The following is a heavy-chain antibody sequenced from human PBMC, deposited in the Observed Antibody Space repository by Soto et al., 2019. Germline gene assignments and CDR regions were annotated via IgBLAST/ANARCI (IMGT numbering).Heavy chain of an antibody. J-gene: IGHJ5*02. D-gene: IGHD6-13*01. CDR3: ATIAAAGTGWFDP. CDR1: GYTLTELS. V-gene: IGHV1-24*01. CDR2: FDPEDGET. Sequence: GASVKVSCKVSGYTLTELSMHRVRQAPGKGLEWMGGFDPEDGETIYAQKFQGRVTMTEDTSTDTAYMELSSLRSEDTAVYYCATIAAAGTGWFDPWGQGTLVTVSS.